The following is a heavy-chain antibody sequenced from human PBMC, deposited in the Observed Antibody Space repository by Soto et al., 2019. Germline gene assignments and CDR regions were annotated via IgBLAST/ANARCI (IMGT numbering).Heavy chain of an antibody. CDR3: ARVYSSLDYGIDY. CDR1: GFTFTRYS. D-gene: IGHD6-6*01. CDR2: ISYDGTNI. V-gene: IGHV3-30*03. Sequence: GGSLRLSCAASGFTFTRYSMNWVRQAPGKGLEWVAVISYDGTNIYYADAVKGRFTISRDNSKNTLFLQMNSLRPEDTAVYYCARVYSSLDYGIDYWGQGALVTVSS. J-gene: IGHJ4*02.